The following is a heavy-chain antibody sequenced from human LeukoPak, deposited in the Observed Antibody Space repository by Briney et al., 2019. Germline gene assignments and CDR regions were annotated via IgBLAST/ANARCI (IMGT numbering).Heavy chain of an antibody. CDR1: GGSFSGYY. Sequence: SETPSLTCAVYGGSFSGYYWSWIRQPPGKGLEWIGEINHSGSTNYNPSLKSRVTISVDTSKNQFSLKLSSVTAADTAVYYCARVRGSSWYEYWFDPWGQGTLVTVSS. CDR3: ARVRGSSWYEYWFDP. D-gene: IGHD6-13*01. V-gene: IGHV4-34*01. CDR2: INHSGST. J-gene: IGHJ5*02.